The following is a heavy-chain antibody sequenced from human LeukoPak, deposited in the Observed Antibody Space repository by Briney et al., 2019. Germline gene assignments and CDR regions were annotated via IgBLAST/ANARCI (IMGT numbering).Heavy chain of an antibody. CDR2: INHSGST. CDR1: GGSFSGYY. Sequence: PSETLSLTCAVYGGSFSGYYWSWIRQPPGKGLEWIGEINHSGSTNYNPSLKSRVTISVDTSKNQSCLKLSSVTPADAAVYYCAAGHAGGKYDFWSGYYQNWFDPWGQGPLVTVSS. J-gene: IGHJ5*02. D-gene: IGHD3-3*01. V-gene: IGHV4-34*01. CDR3: AAGHAGGKYDFWSGYYQNWFDP.